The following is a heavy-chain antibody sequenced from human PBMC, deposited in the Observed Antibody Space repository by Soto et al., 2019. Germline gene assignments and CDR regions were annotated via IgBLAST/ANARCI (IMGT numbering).Heavy chain of an antibody. V-gene: IGHV4-31*03. D-gene: IGHD3-22*01. J-gene: IGHJ4*02. CDR3: ARGHDSSGYSDS. CDR2: IYYSGST. Sequence: SDTLSLTCTVSGGSISSGGYYWSWIRQHPGKGLEWIGYIYYSGSTYYNPSLKSRVTISVDNSKNTLYLQMNSLRAEDRAVYYCARGHDSSGYSDSWGRGTLVTVSS. CDR1: GGSISSGGYY.